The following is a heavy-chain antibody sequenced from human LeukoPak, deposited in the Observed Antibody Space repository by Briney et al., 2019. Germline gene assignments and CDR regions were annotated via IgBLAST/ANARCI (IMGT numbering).Heavy chain of an antibody. CDR3: AKDLRTTVTPGCFDY. CDR1: GFTFSSYG. Sequence: PGGSLRLSCAASGFTFSSYGMHWVRQAPGKGLEWVAFIRYDGSNKYYADSVKGRFTISRDNSKNTLYLQMNSLRAEDTAVYYCAKDLRTTVTPGCFDYWGQGTLVTVSS. CDR2: IRYDGSNK. V-gene: IGHV3-30*02. J-gene: IGHJ4*02. D-gene: IGHD4-17*01.